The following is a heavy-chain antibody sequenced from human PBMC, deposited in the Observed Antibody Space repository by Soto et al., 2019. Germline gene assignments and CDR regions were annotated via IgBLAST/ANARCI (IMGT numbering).Heavy chain of an antibody. CDR2: ISYDGSNK. V-gene: IGHV3-30*18. CDR3: AKATMTTVTYYYYGMDV. J-gene: IGHJ6*02. D-gene: IGHD4-17*01. CDR1: GFTFSSYG. Sequence: PGGSLRLSCAASGFTFSSYGIHWVRQAPCKGLEWVAVISYDGSNKYYADSVKGRFNISRDNSKNTLYLQMNSLRAEDTAVYYCAKATMTTVTYYYYGMDVWGQGTTVTVSS.